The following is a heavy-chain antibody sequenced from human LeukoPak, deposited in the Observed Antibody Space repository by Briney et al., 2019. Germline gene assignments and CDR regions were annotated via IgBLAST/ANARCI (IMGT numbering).Heavy chain of an antibody. J-gene: IGHJ5*02. V-gene: IGHV1-69*04. Sequence: GASVKVSCKASGYTFTSYDINWVRQAPGQGLEWMGRIIPILGIANYAQKFQGRVTITADKSTSTAYMELSSLRSEDTAVYYCATYYGSGSYKSGNWFDPWGQGTLVTVSS. CDR2: IIPILGIA. CDR1: GYTFTSYD. D-gene: IGHD3-10*01. CDR3: ATYYGSGSYKSGNWFDP.